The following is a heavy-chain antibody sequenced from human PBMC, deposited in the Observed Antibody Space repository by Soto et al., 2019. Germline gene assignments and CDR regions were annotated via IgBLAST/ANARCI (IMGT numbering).Heavy chain of an antibody. CDR2: ISYDGSNK. D-gene: IGHD3-10*01. J-gene: IGHJ6*02. CDR1: GFTVSSYG. CDR3: AKDDQGFSWFGVDRDYYGMDV. Sequence: GGSLRLSCAASGFTVSSYGMHWVRQAPGKGLEWVAVISYDGSNKYYADSVKGRFTISRDNSKNTLYLQMNSLRAEDTAVYYCAKDDQGFSWFGVDRDYYGMDVWGQGTTVTVSS. V-gene: IGHV3-30*18.